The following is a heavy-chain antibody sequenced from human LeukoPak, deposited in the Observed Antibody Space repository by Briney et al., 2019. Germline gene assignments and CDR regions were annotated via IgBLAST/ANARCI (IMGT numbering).Heavy chain of an antibody. CDR3: ARHVGAFDI. CDR2: IYYSGGT. CDR1: GGSLSGNY. V-gene: IGHV4-59*08. Sequence: PSETLSLTCTVSGGSLSGNYWSWIRQPPGKGLEWIGYIYYSGGTIYNPSLKRRVSMSADTSKNQLSLKLSSVTAADTALYYCARHVGAFDIWGQGTMVTVSS. J-gene: IGHJ3*02.